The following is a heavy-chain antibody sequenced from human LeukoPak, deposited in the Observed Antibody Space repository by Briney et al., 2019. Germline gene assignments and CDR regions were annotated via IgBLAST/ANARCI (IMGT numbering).Heavy chain of an antibody. CDR1: GGSISSGSYY. CDR2: IYTSGST. D-gene: IGHD1-26*01. Sequence: SETLSLTCTVSGGSISSGSYYWSWIRQPAGKGLEWIGRIYTSGSTNYNPSLKSRVTISVDTSKNQFSLKLSSVTAADTAVYYCAIAQGGGSYYDWFDPWGQGTLVTVSS. J-gene: IGHJ5*02. CDR3: AIAQGGGSYYDWFDP. V-gene: IGHV4-61*02.